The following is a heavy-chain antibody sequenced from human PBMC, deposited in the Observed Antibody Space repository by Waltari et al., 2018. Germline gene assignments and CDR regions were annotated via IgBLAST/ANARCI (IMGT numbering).Heavy chain of an antibody. CDR3: ARGGSSGELDY. J-gene: IGHJ4*02. D-gene: IGHD3-22*01. Sequence: QVQLVESGGGVVQPGRSLRLSCAASGFTFSSYAMHWVRQAPGKGLEWVAVISYDGSNKYYADSVKGRFTISRDNSKNTLYLQMNSLRAEDTAVYYCARGGSSGELDYWGQGTLVTVSS. CDR2: ISYDGSNK. CDR1: GFTFSSYA. V-gene: IGHV3-30-3*01.